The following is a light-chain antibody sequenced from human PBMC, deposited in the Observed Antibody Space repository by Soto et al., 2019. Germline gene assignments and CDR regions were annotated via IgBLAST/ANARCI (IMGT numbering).Light chain of an antibody. CDR1: PGIRNY. V-gene: IGKV1-27*01. CDR3: QKYNSAPRT. CDR2: AAS. J-gene: IGKJ1*01. Sequence: DIQMTQSPSSLSASVGDRVTITCRASPGIRNYLAWYQQKPGKVPKLLIYAASTLQSGVPSRFSGSGSGTDFTLTIISLQPEDVATYYCQKYNSAPRTCGQGTNVEIK.